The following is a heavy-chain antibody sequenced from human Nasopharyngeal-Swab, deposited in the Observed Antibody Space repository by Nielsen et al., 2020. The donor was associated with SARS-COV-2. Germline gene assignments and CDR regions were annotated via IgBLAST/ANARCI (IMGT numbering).Heavy chain of an antibody. V-gene: IGHV3-74*01. D-gene: IGHD3-10*01. J-gene: IGHJ4*02. CDR1: GFTFSSYW. Sequence: GGSLRLSCAASGFTFSSYWMHWVRQAPGKGLVWVSRINSDGSSTSYADSVKGRFTISSDNAKNTLYLQMNSLRAEDTAVYYCARDLRVYYYGSGSYYVLDYWGQGTLVTVSS. CDR3: ARDLRVYYYGSGSYYVLDY. CDR2: INSDGSST.